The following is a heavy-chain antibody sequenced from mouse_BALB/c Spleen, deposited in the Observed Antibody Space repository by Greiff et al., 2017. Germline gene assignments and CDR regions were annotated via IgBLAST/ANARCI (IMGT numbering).Heavy chain of an antibody. Sequence: QVQLQQPGAELVKPGASVKLSCKASGYTFTSYWMHWVKQRPGQGLEWIGEINPSNGRTNYNEKFKSKATLTVDKSSSTAYMELRSLTSEDSAVYYCARWGGYYDYWGQGTTLTVSS. CDR1: GYTFTSYW. D-gene: IGHD2-3*01. V-gene: IGHV1S81*02. J-gene: IGHJ2*01. CDR2: INPSNGRT. CDR3: ARWGGYYDY.